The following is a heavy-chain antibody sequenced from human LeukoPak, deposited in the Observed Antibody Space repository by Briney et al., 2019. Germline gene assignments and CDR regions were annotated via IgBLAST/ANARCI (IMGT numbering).Heavy chain of an antibody. CDR1: GGPFSGYY. J-gene: IGHJ4*02. D-gene: IGHD3-22*01. Sequence: SETLSLTCAVYGGPFSGYYWSWIRQPPGEGLEWIGEINHSGSTNYNPSLKSRVTISVDTSKNQFSLKLSSVTAADTAVYYCARTSHYYDSSGYYYWGQGTLVTVSS. CDR2: INHSGST. CDR3: ARTSHYYDSSGYYY. V-gene: IGHV4-34*01.